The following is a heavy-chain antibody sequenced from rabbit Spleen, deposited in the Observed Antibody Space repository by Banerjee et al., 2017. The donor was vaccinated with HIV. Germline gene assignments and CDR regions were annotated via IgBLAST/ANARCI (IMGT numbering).Heavy chain of an antibody. CDR3: ARDLTGIIGWNFYL. V-gene: IGHV1S40*01. CDR1: GFSFGDRDV. CDR2: INAATGKP. Sequence: QSLEESGGDLVKPGASLTLTCKASGFSFGDRDVMCWVRQAPGKGLEWIDCINAATGKPVDATWAKGRFTFSRTSSTTVTLQMTSLTAADTAAYFCARDLTGIIGWNFYLWGPGTLVTVS. D-gene: IGHD1-1*01. J-gene: IGHJ4*01.